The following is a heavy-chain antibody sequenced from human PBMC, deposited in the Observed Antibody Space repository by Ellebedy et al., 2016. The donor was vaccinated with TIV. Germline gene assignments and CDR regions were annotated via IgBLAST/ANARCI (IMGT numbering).Heavy chain of an antibody. V-gene: IGHV3-15*01. Sequence: GGSLRLSCAASGFTFSNAWMNWVRQAPGKGLEWVGRIKSKTDGGAADYAAPGQGRFTISRDDSKNTLYLQMNSLKTEDTAVYFCTTVYRYNYDSVWGQGTLVTVSS. J-gene: IGHJ4*02. D-gene: IGHD5-18*01. CDR2: IKSKTDGGAA. CDR1: GFTFSNAW. CDR3: TTVYRYNYDSV.